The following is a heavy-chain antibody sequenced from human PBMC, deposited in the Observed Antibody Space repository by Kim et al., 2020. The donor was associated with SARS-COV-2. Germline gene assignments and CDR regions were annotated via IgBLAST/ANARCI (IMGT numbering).Heavy chain of an antibody. V-gene: IGHV3-7*01. CDR2: IKQEGSEK. CDR1: GFTFSNYW. J-gene: IGHJ4*02. CDR3: ARDAAWRGNDFDY. Sequence: GGSLRLSCAASGFTFSNYWMCWVRQAPGKGLEWVANIKQEGSEKYYVDSVKGRFTISRDNAKNSLYLQMNSLRAEDTAVYYCARDAAWRGNDFDYWGQGTLVTVSS. D-gene: IGHD3-10*01.